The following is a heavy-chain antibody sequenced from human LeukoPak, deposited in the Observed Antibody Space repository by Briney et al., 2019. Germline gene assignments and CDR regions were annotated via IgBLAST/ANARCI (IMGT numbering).Heavy chain of an antibody. Sequence: GGSLRLSCAASGFTFSSYWMHWVRQAPGKGLEWVPAISGSGGSTYYADSVKGRFTISRDNSKNTLYLQMNSLRAEDTAVYYCAKAQHYYDSSGGLDYWGQGTLVTVSS. CDR1: GFTFSSYW. CDR2: ISGSGGST. V-gene: IGHV3-23*01. D-gene: IGHD3-22*01. CDR3: AKAQHYYDSSGGLDY. J-gene: IGHJ4*02.